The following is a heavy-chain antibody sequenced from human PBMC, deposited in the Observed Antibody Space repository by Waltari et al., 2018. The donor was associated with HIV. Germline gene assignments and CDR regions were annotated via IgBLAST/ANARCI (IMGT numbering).Heavy chain of an antibody. CDR2: IYYSGST. D-gene: IGHD6-6*01. CDR3: ARRYSSSVPFDY. J-gene: IGHJ4*02. CDR1: GGSISSGGYY. V-gene: IGHV4-31*03. Sequence: QVQLQESGPGLVKPSQTLSLPCTVSGGSISSGGYYWSWLRQHPGKGLEWIGYIYYSGSTYYNPSLKSRVTISVDTSKNQFSLKLSSVTAADTAVYYCARRYSSSVPFDYWGQGTLVTVSS.